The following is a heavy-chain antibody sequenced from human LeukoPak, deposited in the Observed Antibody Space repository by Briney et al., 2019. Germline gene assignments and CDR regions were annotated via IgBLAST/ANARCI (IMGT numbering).Heavy chain of an antibody. CDR2: IYYTGNT. J-gene: IGHJ4*02. CDR3: ARDAPAAGRGIDY. Sequence: SETLSLTCSVSGDPIIGYYWGWIRQPPGKGLEWIGNIYYTGNTYYNPSLKSRVTISVDTSKNQFSLKLSSVTAADTAVYYCARDAPAAGRGIDYWGQGTLVTVSS. D-gene: IGHD6-13*01. CDR1: GDPIIGYY. V-gene: IGHV4-39*07.